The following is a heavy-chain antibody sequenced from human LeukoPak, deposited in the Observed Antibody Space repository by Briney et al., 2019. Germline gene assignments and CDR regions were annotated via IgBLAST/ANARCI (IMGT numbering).Heavy chain of an antibody. V-gene: IGHV1-2*02. Sequence: ASVKVSCKASGYTFTGYYMHWVRQAPGQGLEWMGWINPNSGGTKYAQKFQGRVTMTRDTSISTAYMEVRRLTSDDTAVYYCARRVVLTAYDYWGQRTLVTVSS. J-gene: IGHJ4*02. CDR3: ARRVVLTAYDY. CDR2: INPNSGGT. D-gene: IGHD3-9*01. CDR1: GYTFTGYY.